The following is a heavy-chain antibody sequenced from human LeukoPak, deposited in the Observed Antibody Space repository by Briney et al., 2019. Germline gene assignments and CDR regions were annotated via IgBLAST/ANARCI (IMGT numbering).Heavy chain of an antibody. CDR2: IYGSGVSI. Sequence: GGSLRLSCVASGFTFKNYVMNWVRQAPGKGLEWLATIYGSGVSISYADSVKGRFIISRDNSNNTLYLQMNSLRAEDTAMYFCAKDLGWELPAEASWGQGILVTVSS. D-gene: IGHD1-26*01. J-gene: IGHJ5*02. V-gene: IGHV3-23*01. CDR1: GFTFKNYV. CDR3: AKDLGWELPAEAS.